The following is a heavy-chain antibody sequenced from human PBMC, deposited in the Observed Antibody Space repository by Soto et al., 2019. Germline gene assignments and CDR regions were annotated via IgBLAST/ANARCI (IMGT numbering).Heavy chain of an antibody. CDR1: GGTLHSYS. J-gene: IGHJ4*02. CDR2: IIPIFGTA. V-gene: IGHV1-69*01. CDR3: ARESRYCSGGTCYFLPGIDY. Sequence: PVKGSRKGFGGTLHSYSFSWVGQAPGQRLEWMGGIIPIFGTANYAQKFQGRVTITADESTSTAYMELSSLRSEDTAVYYCARESRYCSGGTCYFLPGIDYWGQGTLVTVSS. D-gene: IGHD2-15*01.